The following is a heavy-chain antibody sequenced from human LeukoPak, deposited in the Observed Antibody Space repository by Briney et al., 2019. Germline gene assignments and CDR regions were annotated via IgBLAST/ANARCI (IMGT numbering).Heavy chain of an antibody. D-gene: IGHD1-26*01. CDR3: TTDLVGATIRTSRG. CDR2: IKSKTDGGTT. Sequence: PGGSLRLSCAASGFTFSNAWMSWVRQAPGKGLEWVGRIKSKTDGGTTDYAAPVKGRFTISRDDSKNTLYLQMNSLKTEDTAVYYGTTDLVGATIRTSRGWGQGTLVTVSS. J-gene: IGHJ4*02. CDR1: GFTFSNAW. V-gene: IGHV3-15*01.